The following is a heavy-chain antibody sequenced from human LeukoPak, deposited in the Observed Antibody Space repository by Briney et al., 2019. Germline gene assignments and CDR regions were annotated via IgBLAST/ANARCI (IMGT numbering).Heavy chain of an antibody. Sequence: GGSLRLSCAASGFTFSSYAMSWVRQAPGKGLEWVSYISSSGSTIYYADSVKGRFTISRDNAKNSLYLQMNSLRAEDTAVYYCARDLGSSGWYQPFDYWGQGTLVTVSS. CDR3: ARDLGSSGWYQPFDY. J-gene: IGHJ4*02. CDR1: GFTFSSYA. D-gene: IGHD6-19*01. CDR2: ISSSGSTI. V-gene: IGHV3-48*04.